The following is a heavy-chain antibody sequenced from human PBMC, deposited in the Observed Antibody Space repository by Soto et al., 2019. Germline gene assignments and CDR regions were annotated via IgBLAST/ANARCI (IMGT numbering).Heavy chain of an antibody. CDR1: GGSISSGDYF. J-gene: IGHJ5*02. D-gene: IGHD3-10*01. Sequence: SETLSLTCTVSGGSISSGDYFWSWIRQPPGKGLEWIGYIYYSGSTYYNPSLKSRVTISVDTSKNQFSLKLSSVTAADTAVYSCARVGSHLEFDPWGQGTLVTVYS. V-gene: IGHV4-30-4*01. CDR3: ARVGSHLEFDP. CDR2: IYYSGST.